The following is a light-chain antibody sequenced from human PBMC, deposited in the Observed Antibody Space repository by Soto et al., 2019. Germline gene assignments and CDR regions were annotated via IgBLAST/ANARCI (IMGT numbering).Light chain of an antibody. V-gene: IGKV3-20*01. CDR1: QSVSSSY. CDR2: GAS. Sequence: EIVLTQSPGTLSLSPGERATLSCRASQSVSSSYLAWFQQIRGQAPRLLIYGASSRATGIPDRFSGSGSGTDFTLTISRLEPEDFAVYYCHQYGSSPTFGQGTRLEIK. J-gene: IGKJ5*01. CDR3: HQYGSSPT.